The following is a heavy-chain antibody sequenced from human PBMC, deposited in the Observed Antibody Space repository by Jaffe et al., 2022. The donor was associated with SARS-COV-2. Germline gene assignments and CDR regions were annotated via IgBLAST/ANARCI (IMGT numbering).Heavy chain of an antibody. CDR2: MYYSGMS. J-gene: IGHJ4*02. CDR1: GGSIMSYF. V-gene: IGHV4-59*01. CDR3: ARLTVISGIYHFDF. D-gene: IGHD3-16*02. Sequence: QVQLQESGPGLVKSSETLSLTCTVSGGSIMSYFWSWIRQSPGKGLEWIGYMYYSGMSNSNPSLKSRLTMSADTSANRFSLRLGSVTAADTAIYYCARLTVISGIYHFDFWGRGTLVTVSS.